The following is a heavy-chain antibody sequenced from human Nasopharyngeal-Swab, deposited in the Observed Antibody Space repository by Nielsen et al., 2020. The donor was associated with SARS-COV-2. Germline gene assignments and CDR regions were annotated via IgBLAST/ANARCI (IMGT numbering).Heavy chain of an antibody. CDR1: GFTFSSYG. J-gene: IGHJ6*02. D-gene: IGHD3-22*01. CDR2: ISYDGSNK. CDR3: AKDHLDSSGYYYFYYYYGMDV. Sequence: GGSLRLSCAASGFTFSSYGMHWVRQAPGKGLEWVAVISYDGSNKYYADSVKGRFTISRDNSKNTPYLQMNSLRAEDTAVYYCAKDHLDSSGYYYFYYYYGMDVWGQGTTVTVSS. V-gene: IGHV3-30*18.